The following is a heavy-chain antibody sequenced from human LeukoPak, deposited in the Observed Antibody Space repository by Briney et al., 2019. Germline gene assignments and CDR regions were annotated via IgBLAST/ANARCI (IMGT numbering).Heavy chain of an antibody. Sequence: SETLSLTCAVYGGSISGYYWSWIRQPPGKGLEWIGEINHSGSTNYNPSLKSRVTISVDTSKNQFSLKLSSVTAADTAVYYCARESVVPAARQYNWFDPWGQGTLVTVSS. CDR3: ARESVVPAARQYNWFDP. V-gene: IGHV4-34*01. D-gene: IGHD2-2*01. J-gene: IGHJ5*02. CDR1: GGSISGYY. CDR2: INHSGST.